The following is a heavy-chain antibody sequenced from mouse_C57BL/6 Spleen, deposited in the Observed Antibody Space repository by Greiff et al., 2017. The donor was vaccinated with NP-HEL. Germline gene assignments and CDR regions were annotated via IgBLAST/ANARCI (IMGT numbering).Heavy chain of an antibody. D-gene: IGHD2-3*01. CDR2: IDPENGDT. CDR3: TRPIYDGSRYYAMDY. V-gene: IGHV14-4*01. J-gene: IGHJ4*01. Sequence: EVQLQESGAELVRPGASVKLSCTASGFNIKDDYMHWVQQRPEQGLEWIGWIDPENGDTEYASKFQGKATITADTSSNTAYLQLSSLTSEDTAVYYCTRPIYDGSRYYAMDYWGQGTSVTVSS. CDR1: GFNIKDDY.